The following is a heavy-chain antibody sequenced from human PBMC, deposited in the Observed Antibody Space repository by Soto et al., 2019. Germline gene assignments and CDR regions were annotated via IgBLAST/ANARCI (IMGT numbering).Heavy chain of an antibody. D-gene: IGHD3-22*01. CDR2: IYSGGST. Sequence: GGSLRLSCAASGFTVSSNYMSWVRQAPGKGLEWVSVIYSGGSTYYADSVKGRFTISRDNSKNTLYLQMNSLRAEDTAVYYCARMIVVAPYDWFDPWGQGTLFTVSS. V-gene: IGHV3-53*01. J-gene: IGHJ5*02. CDR3: ARMIVVAPYDWFDP. CDR1: GFTVSSNY.